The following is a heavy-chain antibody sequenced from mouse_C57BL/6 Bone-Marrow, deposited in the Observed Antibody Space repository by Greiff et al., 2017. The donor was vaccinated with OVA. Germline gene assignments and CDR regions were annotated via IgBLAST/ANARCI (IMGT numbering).Heavy chain of an antibody. Sequence: EVKLMESGGGLVKPGGSLKLSCAASGFTFSDYGVHWVRQAPEKGLEWVAYISSGSSTIYYADTVKGRFTISRDNAKNTLFLQMTSLRSEDTAMYYCARINYWYFDVWGTGTTVTVSS. J-gene: IGHJ1*03. CDR1: GFTFSDYG. CDR2: ISSGSSTI. V-gene: IGHV5-17*01. CDR3: ARINYWYFDV.